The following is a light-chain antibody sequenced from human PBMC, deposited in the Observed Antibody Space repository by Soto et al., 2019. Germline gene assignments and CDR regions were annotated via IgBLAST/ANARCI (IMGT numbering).Light chain of an antibody. CDR1: LSLPSRS. J-gene: IGKJ1*01. V-gene: IGKV3-20*01. CDR2: AAS. Sequence: ELVLTQSPGTLSLSPGDRATLSCRASLSLPSRSLAWYQQRPGQAPRVLISAASTRAADIPDRFSGSGSGTDFTLTISRLEPEDFAVYYCQQYGSSPPWTFGQGTEVEIK. CDR3: QQYGSSPPWT.